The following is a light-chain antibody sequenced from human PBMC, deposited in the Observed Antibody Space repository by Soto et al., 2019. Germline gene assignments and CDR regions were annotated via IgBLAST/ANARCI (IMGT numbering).Light chain of an antibody. V-gene: IGKV1-39*01. CDR1: QSIDTY. CDR3: QQTYAVPSMT. CDR2: AAS. J-gene: IGKJ5*01. Sequence: DIQMTQSPHSLSASVGDRATITCRASQSIDTYLGWYQQKPGKAPNLLIYAASSLQSGIPSRFSGSGSGTDFTLTTSSMQHEDSATYYCQQTYAVPSMTFGRGTQLEIK.